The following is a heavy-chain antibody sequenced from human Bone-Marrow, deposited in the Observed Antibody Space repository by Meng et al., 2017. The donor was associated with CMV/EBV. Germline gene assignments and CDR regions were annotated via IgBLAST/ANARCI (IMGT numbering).Heavy chain of an antibody. D-gene: IGHD2-2*02. CDR1: GGSFSGYY. J-gene: IGHJ5*02. CDR2: INHSGST. Sequence: SETLSLTCAVYGGSFSGYYWSWIRQPPGKGLEWIGEINHSGSTNYNPSLKSRVTISVDTSKNQFSLKLSSVTAADTAVYYCARGPRYYCSSTSCCTLDNWFDPWGQGTLVTVSS. V-gene: IGHV4-34*01. CDR3: ARGPRYYCSSTSCCTLDNWFDP.